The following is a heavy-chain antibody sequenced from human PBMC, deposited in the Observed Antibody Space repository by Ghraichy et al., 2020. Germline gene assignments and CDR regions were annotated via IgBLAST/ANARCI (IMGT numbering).Heavy chain of an antibody. V-gene: IGHV4-61*08. Sequence: SQTLSLTCTVSGGSVSSGDYYWSWIRQPPGKGLEWIGYLYYSGRINYNPSLKSRVSISVDTSKNQFSLKLRSVTAADTAVYYCARDGGDYGAYNWFDPWGQGTLVTVLS. D-gene: IGHD4-17*01. CDR2: LYYSGRI. CDR1: GGSVSSGDYY. CDR3: ARDGGDYGAYNWFDP. J-gene: IGHJ5*02.